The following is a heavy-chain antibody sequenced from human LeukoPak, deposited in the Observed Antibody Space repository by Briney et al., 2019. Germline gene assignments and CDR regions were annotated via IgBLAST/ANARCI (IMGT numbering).Heavy chain of an antibody. CDR2: INPNSGGT. J-gene: IGHJ4*02. Sequence: ASVKVSCKASGYTFTGYYMHWVRQAPGQGLEWMGWINPNSGGTNYAQKFQGRVTMTRDTSISTAYMELSRLRSDDTAVYYCARVGRRDGYNSPLHYWGQGTLVTVSS. V-gene: IGHV1-2*02. D-gene: IGHD5-24*01. CDR3: ARVGRRDGYNSPLHY. CDR1: GYTFTGYY.